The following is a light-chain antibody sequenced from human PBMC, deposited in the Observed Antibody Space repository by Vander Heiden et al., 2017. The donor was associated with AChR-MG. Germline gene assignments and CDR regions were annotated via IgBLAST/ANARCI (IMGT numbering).Light chain of an antibody. J-gene: IGLJ1*01. CDR2: DND. V-gene: IGLV1-51*01. CDR3: GAWDSGLSAGV. CDR1: ASNVGNNY. Sequence: QSVLTQPPSVSAAPGQRDTISCSGSASNVGNNYVSWYQQVPGTAPKLLIYDNDKRPAGIPGRFSGSKSGTSATLVITGLQPGDEADYYCGAWDSGLSAGVFGTGTQVTV.